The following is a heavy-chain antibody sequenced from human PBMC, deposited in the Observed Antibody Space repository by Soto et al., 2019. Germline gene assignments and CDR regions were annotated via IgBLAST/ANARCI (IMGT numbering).Heavy chain of an antibody. D-gene: IGHD6-19*01. V-gene: IGHV1-69*01. CDR3: ARVIGGSGWYGSFGS. Sequence: QVQLMQSGAEVKKPGSSVKVSCKASGGSFSSYAINWVRQAPGQGLEWMGGIIPMFGTPNYAQKFQGRDTITADESTNTAYMELGSLRSEDTAVYYCARVIGGSGWYGSFGSWGQGTLVTVSS. J-gene: IGHJ4*02. CDR2: IIPMFGTP. CDR1: GGSFSSYA.